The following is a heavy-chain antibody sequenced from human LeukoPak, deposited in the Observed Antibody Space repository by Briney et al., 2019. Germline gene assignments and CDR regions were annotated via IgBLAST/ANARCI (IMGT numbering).Heavy chain of an antibody. Sequence: PGGSLRLSCAASGFTFSSYSMNWVRQAPGKGLEWVSYISSSSSTIYYADSVKGRFTISRDNAKNSLYLQMNSLRVEDTAVYYCARDPYSGTYGNTYYYYMDVRGKGTTVTISS. CDR1: GFTFSSYS. CDR2: ISSSSSTI. D-gene: IGHD1-26*01. J-gene: IGHJ6*03. V-gene: IGHV3-48*01. CDR3: ARDPYSGTYGNTYYYYMDV.